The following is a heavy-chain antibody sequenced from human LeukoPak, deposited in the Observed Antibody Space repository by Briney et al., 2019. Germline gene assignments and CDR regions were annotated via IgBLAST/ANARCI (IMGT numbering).Heavy chain of an antibody. CDR1: GFTFSSYG. Sequence: PGGSLRLSCAASGFTFSSYGMHWVRQAPGKGLGWVAFIRCDGSNKYYADSVKGRFTISRDNSKNTLYLQMNSLRAEDTAVYYCAKERRQLVLLQYLDYWGQGTLVTVSS. CDR2: IRCDGSNK. J-gene: IGHJ4*02. CDR3: AKERRQLVLLQYLDY. V-gene: IGHV3-30*02. D-gene: IGHD6-13*01.